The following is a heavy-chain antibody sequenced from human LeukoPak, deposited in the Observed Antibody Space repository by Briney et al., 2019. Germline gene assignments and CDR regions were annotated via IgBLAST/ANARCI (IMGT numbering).Heavy chain of an antibody. V-gene: IGHV4-59*12. D-gene: IGHD2-15*01. CDR1: GGSINSYY. CDR2: IYYSGST. J-gene: IGHJ3*02. Sequence: PSETLSLTCTVSGGSINSYYWSWIRQPPGKGLEWIGSIYYSGSTYYNPSLRSRVTISVDTSKNQFSLKLSSVTAADTAVYYCARVVVVAAGAFDIWGQGTMVTVSS. CDR3: ARVVVVAAGAFDI.